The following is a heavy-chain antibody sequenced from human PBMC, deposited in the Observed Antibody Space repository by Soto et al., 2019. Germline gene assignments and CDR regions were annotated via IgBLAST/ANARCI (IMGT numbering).Heavy chain of an antibody. CDR2: ISSGSSDT. CDR3: ARVAY. J-gene: IGHJ4*02. V-gene: IGHV3-11*06. CDR1: GFTFSDYY. Sequence: PGGSLRLSCAASGFTFSDYYMNWVRQVPGKGLEWVASISSGSSDTWYADSVKGRFIISRDNAQNSLFLQMNTLRPEDTAMYYCARVAYWGPGTQVTVSS.